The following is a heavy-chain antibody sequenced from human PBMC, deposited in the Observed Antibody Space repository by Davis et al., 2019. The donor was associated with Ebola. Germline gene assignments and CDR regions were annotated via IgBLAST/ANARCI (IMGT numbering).Heavy chain of an antibody. Sequence: MPSETLSLTCTVSGGSISSSSYFWGWIRQPPGKGLEWIANVYYTGTTYYNPSLKSRVTISVDTSKNQFSLELTSVTAADAAVYFCVRPYGSLGATFDIWGQGTVVTVSS. J-gene: IGHJ3*02. CDR1: GGSISSSSYF. CDR2: VYYTGTT. V-gene: IGHV4-39*01. CDR3: VRPYGSLGATFDI. D-gene: IGHD3-10*01.